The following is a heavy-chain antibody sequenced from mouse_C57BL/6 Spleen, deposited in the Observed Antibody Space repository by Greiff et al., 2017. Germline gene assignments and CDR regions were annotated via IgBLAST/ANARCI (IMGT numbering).Heavy chain of an antibody. CDR1: GYTFTSYW. CDR2: INPSSGYT. J-gene: IGHJ2*01. V-gene: IGHV1-7*01. CDR3: AHYYGSSFCY. Sequence: QVQLQQSGAELAKPGASVKLSCKASGYTFTSYWMHWVKQRPGQGLEWIGYINPSSGYTKYNQKFKDKYTLTADKSSSTAYMQLSSLPYEDSAVYYCAHYYGSSFCYWGQGTTLTVAS. D-gene: IGHD1-1*01.